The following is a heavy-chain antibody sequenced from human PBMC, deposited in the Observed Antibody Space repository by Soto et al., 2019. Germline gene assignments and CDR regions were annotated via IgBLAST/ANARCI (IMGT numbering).Heavy chain of an antibody. Sequence: SETLSLTCTVSGGSISSSSYYWGWIRQPPGKGLEWIGSIYYSGSTYYNPSLKSRVTISVDTSKNQFSLKLSSVTAADTAVYYCARHPRQLWLNSSDYWGQGTLVTVSS. CDR2: IYYSGST. J-gene: IGHJ4*02. D-gene: IGHD5-18*01. V-gene: IGHV4-39*01. CDR1: GGSISSSSYY. CDR3: ARHPRQLWLNSSDY.